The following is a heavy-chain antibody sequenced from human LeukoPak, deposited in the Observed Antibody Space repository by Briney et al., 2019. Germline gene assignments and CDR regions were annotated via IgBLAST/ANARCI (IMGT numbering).Heavy chain of an antibody. D-gene: IGHD4-17*01. V-gene: IGHV3-48*03. J-gene: IGHJ5*02. CDR1: GFTFSSYE. CDR2: ISHTGSLI. Sequence: GGSLRLSCAASGFTFSSYEMNWVRQTPGKGLEWVSYISHTGSLIYYADSVKGRFTISRDNAKNSLYLQMNTLRAEDTAVYYCAGDLRPPLDLWGQGTLVTVSS. CDR3: AGDLRPPLDL.